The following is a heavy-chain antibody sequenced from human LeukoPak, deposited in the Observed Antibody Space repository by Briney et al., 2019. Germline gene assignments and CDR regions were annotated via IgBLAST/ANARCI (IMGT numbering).Heavy chain of an antibody. CDR1: GGSISSYY. Sequence: SETLSLTCTVSGGSISSYYWSWIRQPPGKGLEWIGYIYYSGSTNYNPSLKSRVTISVDTSKNQFSLKLSSVTAADTAVYYCARGRGEGRGIAMIRGVRAPSYNWFDPWGHGTLVTVSS. V-gene: IGHV4-59*01. J-gene: IGHJ5*02. D-gene: IGHD3-10*01. CDR2: IYYSGST. CDR3: ARGRGEGRGIAMIRGVRAPSYNWFDP.